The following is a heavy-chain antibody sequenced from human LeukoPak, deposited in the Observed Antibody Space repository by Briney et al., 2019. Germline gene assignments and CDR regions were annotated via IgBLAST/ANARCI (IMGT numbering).Heavy chain of an antibody. V-gene: IGHV3-23*01. CDR3: TTQSLTVTTGPPYYYYGMDV. CDR2: ISESGHST. CDR1: GFTFSSSA. D-gene: IGHD4-4*01. J-gene: IGHJ6*02. Sequence: PGGSLRLSCAASGFTFSSSAMTWVRQAPGKGLEWVSSISESGHSTYYADSVKGRFTISRDNSKDTLYLQMNSLKTEDTAVYYCTTQSLTVTTGPPYYYYGMDVWGQGTTVTVSS.